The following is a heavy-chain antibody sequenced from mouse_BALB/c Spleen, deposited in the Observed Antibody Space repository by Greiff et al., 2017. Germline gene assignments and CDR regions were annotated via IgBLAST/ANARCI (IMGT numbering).Heavy chain of an antibody. CDR3: ASRGFGWGFITTATCYFDY. CDR1: GYTFTSYW. D-gene: IGHD1-2*01. CDR2: INPSNGRT. V-gene: IGHV1S81*02. J-gene: IGHJ2*01. Sequence: QVQLQQPGAELVKPGASVKLSCKASGYTFTSYWMHWVKQRPGQGLEWIGEINPSNGRTNYNEKFKSKATLTVDKSSSTAYMQLSSLTSEDSAVYYCASRGFGWGFITTATCYFDYWGQGTTLTVSS.